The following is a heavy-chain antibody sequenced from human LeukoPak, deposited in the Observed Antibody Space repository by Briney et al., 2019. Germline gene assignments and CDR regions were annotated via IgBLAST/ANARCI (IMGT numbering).Heavy chain of an antibody. J-gene: IGHJ4*02. D-gene: IGHD2-21*01. V-gene: IGHV4-39*01. CDR1: GGPNSSSSYY. Sequence: PSETLSLTCTVSGGPNSSSSYYWGGIRQPPGQGVEWIGSIYYSERPYYNPSLKSRHNISVDTSKSLLSLKLSSVTPADAAVFLCVRLFTLVVSTLFFDYGGEGTLVTVSS. CDR3: VRLFTLVVSTLFFDY. CDR2: IYYSERP.